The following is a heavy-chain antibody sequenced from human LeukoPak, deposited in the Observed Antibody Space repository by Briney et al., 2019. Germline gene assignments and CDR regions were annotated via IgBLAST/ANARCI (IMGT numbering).Heavy chain of an antibody. J-gene: IGHJ6*02. CDR2: IYYSGST. V-gene: IGHV4-59*05. CDR1: GFTFSSYW. Sequence: GSLRLSCAASGFTFSSYWMSWVRQAPGKGLEWIGSIYYSGSTYYNPSLKSRVTISVDTSKNQFSLKLSSVTAADTAVYYCGVVVYYYYGMDVWGQGTTVTVSS. D-gene: IGHD2-2*01. CDR3: GVVVYYYYGMDV.